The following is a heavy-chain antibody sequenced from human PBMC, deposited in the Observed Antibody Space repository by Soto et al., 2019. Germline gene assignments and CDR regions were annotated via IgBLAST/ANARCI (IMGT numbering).Heavy chain of an antibody. CDR3: ARDLRERFLEWPHHGYGMDV. CDR1: GYTFTGYY. CDR2: INPNSGGT. V-gene: IGHV1-2*02. Sequence: ASVKVSCKASGYTFTGYYMHWVRQAPGQGLEWMGWINPNSGGTNYAQKFQGRVTMTRDTSISTAYMELSRLRSDDTAVYYCARDLRERFLEWPHHGYGMDVWGQGTTVTVSS. J-gene: IGHJ6*02. D-gene: IGHD3-3*01.